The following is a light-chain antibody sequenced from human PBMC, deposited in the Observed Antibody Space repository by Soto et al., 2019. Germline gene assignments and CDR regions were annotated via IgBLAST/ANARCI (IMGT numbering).Light chain of an antibody. CDR2: SRN. Sequence: QSVLTQPPSASGTPGQRVTISCSGSTSNIGSNSVNWYQQLPGTAPKLLIYSRNQRPSGVPDRFSGSKSGTSASLAINGLQSEDEADYYCLVWDDSLNGYVFGPGTKLPVL. CDR1: TSNIGSNS. V-gene: IGLV1-44*01. J-gene: IGLJ1*01. CDR3: LVWDDSLNGYV.